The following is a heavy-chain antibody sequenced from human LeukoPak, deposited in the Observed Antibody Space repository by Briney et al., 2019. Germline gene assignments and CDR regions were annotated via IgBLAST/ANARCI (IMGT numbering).Heavy chain of an antibody. CDR3: ASDEGCSSTSCYKAFDI. J-gene: IGHJ3*02. Sequence: PSETLSLTCTVSGGSISNSSHYWGWIRQPPGKGLEWIGNINYSGSTYYNPSLKSRVTISVDTSKNQFSLKLSSVTAADTAVYYCASDEGCSSTSCYKAFDIWGQGTMVTVSS. V-gene: IGHV4-39*01. D-gene: IGHD2-2*02. CDR1: GGSISNSSHY. CDR2: INYSGST.